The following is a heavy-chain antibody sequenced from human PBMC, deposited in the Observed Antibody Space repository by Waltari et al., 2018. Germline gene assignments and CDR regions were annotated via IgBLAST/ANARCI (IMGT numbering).Heavy chain of an antibody. CDR1: GFTFSSYA. D-gene: IGHD4-4*01. CDR2: IGGNGANT. V-gene: IGHV3-23*04. J-gene: IGHJ5*02. CDR3: ARHRIYSRGNWFDP. Sequence: EVQLVESGGGSVQPGGSLRLSCAASGFTFSSYAMNWVRQAPGKGLEWVSAIGGNGANTYYADSVKGRFTISRDNSKNTLYLQMNTLRAEETAVYYCARHRIYSRGNWFDPWGQGTLVTVSS.